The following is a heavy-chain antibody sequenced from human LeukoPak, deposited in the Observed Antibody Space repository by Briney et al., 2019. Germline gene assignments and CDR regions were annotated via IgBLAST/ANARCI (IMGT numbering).Heavy chain of an antibody. V-gene: IGHV3-11*05. J-gene: IGHJ4*02. D-gene: IGHD5/OR15-5a*01. CDR1: GFTLSDYY. CDR3: VRAVSVSSYYFDC. CDR2: ISSSSSYT. Sequence: KPGGSLRLSCAASGFTLSDYYMSWIRQAPGKGLEWISYISSSSSYTNYVDSVKGRFTISRDNAKNSLYLQMNSLRAEDTAVYYCVRAVSVSSYYFDCWGQGTPVTVSS.